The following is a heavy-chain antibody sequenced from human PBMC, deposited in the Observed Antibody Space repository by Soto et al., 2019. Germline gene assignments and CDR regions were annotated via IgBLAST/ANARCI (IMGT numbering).Heavy chain of an antibody. V-gene: IGHV1-69*13. CDR3: ARLPTVAANYYGMDV. Sequence: SVKVSCKASGGTFSSYAISWVRQAPGQGLEWMGGIIPIFGTANYAQKFQGRVTITADESTSTAYMELSSLRSEDTAVYYCARLPTVAANYYGMDVWGQGTTVTVSS. CDR1: GGTFSSYA. CDR2: IIPIFGTA. D-gene: IGHD4-4*01. J-gene: IGHJ6*02.